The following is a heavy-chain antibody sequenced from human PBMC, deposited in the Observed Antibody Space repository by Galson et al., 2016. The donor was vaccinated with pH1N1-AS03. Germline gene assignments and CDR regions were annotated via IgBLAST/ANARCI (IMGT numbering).Heavy chain of an antibody. Sequence: SLRLSCAASGFTFSTYAMSWVRQAPGKGLEWVSGISASGGETHYADSVKGRFTMSRDNSKNALYLQMNSLRVEDTALYYCAKRSQWLLGLYYYHGLDVWGQGTTVTVSS. CDR3: AKRSQWLLGLYYYHGLDV. V-gene: IGHV3-23*01. D-gene: IGHD6-19*01. CDR2: ISASGGET. CDR1: GFTFSTYA. J-gene: IGHJ6*02.